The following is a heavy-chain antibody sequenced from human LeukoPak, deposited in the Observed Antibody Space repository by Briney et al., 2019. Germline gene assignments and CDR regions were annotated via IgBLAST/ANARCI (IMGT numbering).Heavy chain of an antibody. J-gene: IGHJ4*02. CDR1: GFSLSNARMG. V-gene: IGHV2-26*01. CDR2: IFSNDEK. D-gene: IGHD2-2*01. CDR3: ARIDLYQLLYFDY. Sequence: SGPTLVKPTETLTLTCTVSGFSLSNARMGVSLSRQPPGKALEWLAHIFSNDEKYYSTSLKSRLTISKDTSKSQVVLTMTNMDPVDTATYYCARIDLYQLLYFDYWGQGTLVTVSS.